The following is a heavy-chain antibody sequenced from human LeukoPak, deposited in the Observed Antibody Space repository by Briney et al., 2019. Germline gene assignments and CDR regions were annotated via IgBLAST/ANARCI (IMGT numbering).Heavy chain of an antibody. D-gene: IGHD1-26*01. CDR3: AATVGSYNYFYYMDV. Sequence: GGSLRLSCAASGFTFDDYGINWVRHAPGKGLEWVSVINWNDGSTGYADSVKGRFTISRDNAKNSLYLQMNSLRAEDTALYYCAATVGSYNYFYYMDVWGKGTTVTASS. CDR1: GFTFDDYG. V-gene: IGHV3-20*04. CDR2: INWNDGST. J-gene: IGHJ6*03.